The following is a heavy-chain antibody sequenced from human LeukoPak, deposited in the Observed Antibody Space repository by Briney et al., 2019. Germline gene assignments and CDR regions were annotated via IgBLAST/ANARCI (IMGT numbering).Heavy chain of an antibody. V-gene: IGHV1-2*02. Sequence: GASVKVSCKASGYTFTGYYMHWVRQAPGQGLEWMGWINPNSGGTNYAQKFQGRVTMTRDTSISTAYMELSRLRSDDTAVYYCARGRPGTMVRRVTIISSGYYYMDVWGKGTTVTVSS. CDR3: ARGRPGTMVRRVTIISSGYYYMDV. J-gene: IGHJ6*03. CDR2: INPNSGGT. CDR1: GYTFTGYY. D-gene: IGHD3-10*01.